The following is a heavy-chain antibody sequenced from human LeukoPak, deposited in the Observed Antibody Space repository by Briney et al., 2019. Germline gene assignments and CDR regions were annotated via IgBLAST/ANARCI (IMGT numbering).Heavy chain of an antibody. Sequence: SQTLSLNCTVSAGSISSGSYYRRWIRQPPGKRLEWIARIYTSGSANYNHSLKSRITISVDRSDNQFSLKLSSVTAADTAVYYCARGRPEMYYYDSSGYLSLEFDSWGQGTLVTGSS. D-gene: IGHD3-22*01. V-gene: IGHV4-61*02. CDR1: AGSISSGSYY. CDR3: ARGRPEMYYYDSSGYLSLEFDS. CDR2: IYTSGSA. J-gene: IGHJ4*02.